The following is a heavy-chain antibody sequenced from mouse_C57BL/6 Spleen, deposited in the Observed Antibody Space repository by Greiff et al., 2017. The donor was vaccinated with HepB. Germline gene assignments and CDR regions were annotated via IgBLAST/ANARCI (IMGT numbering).Heavy chain of an antibody. CDR1: GYEFSSSW. V-gene: IGHV1-82*01. CDR3: ARLLRQGYFDV. Sequence: VKLQESGPELVKPGASVKISCKASGYEFSSSWMNWVKQRPGKGLEWIGRIYPGDGDTNYNGKFKGKATLTADKSSSTAYMQRSSLTSEDSAVYFCARLLRQGYFDVWGTGTTVTVSS. J-gene: IGHJ1*03. CDR2: IYPGDGDT. D-gene: IGHD1-2*01.